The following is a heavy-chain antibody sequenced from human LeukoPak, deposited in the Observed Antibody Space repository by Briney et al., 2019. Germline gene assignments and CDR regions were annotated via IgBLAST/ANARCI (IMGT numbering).Heavy chain of an antibody. Sequence: GASVKVSCKASGYTFSSYGLSWVRQAPGQGLEWMGWISAYTGDTLYAQNLQGRVTMTTDTSTSTAYMELRTLRSDDTAVYFCARLGTDYWGQGTLVVVSS. CDR3: ARLGTDY. V-gene: IGHV1-18*01. CDR1: GYTFSSYG. J-gene: IGHJ4*02. CDR2: ISAYTGDT. D-gene: IGHD3-16*01.